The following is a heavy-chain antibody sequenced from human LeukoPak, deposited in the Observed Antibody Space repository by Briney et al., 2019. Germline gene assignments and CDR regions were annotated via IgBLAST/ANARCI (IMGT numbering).Heavy chain of an antibody. D-gene: IGHD3-16*02. CDR2: IYYSGST. V-gene: IGHV4-59*01. CDR3: ARDSFRDYVWGSYRYTEGAFDI. Sequence: SETLSLTCTVSGGSIISYYWSWIRQPPGKGLEWIGYIYYSGSTNYKPSLKRLVTISVDTCKNQFSLKLSSVTAADTAVYSCARDSFRDYVWGSYRYTEGAFDIWGQGTMVTVS. CDR1: GGSIISYY. J-gene: IGHJ3*02.